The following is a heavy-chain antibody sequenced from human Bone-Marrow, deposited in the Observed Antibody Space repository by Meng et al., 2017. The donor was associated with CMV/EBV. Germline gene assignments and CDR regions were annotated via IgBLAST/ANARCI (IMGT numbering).Heavy chain of an antibody. V-gene: IGHV1-18*01. CDR3: ARGALWWYFDL. D-gene: IGHD3-16*01. CDR2: KREKKGKK. J-gene: IGHJ2*01. Sequence: KTYGNNINRKGNRWVRQAKGKGQEGKGRKREKKGKKKKEQKIKGRVKMTTDTSTSTAYMELRSLRSDDTAVYYCARGALWWYFDLWGRGTLVTVSS. CDR1: GNNINRKG.